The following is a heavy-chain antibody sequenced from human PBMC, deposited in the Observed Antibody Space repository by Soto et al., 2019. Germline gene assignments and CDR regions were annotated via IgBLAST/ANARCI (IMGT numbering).Heavy chain of an antibody. V-gene: IGHV3-13*01. Sequence: EVQLVESGGDLVQPGGSLRLSCAASGFTFSSYDFHWVRQATGKGLEWVSGIGTAGDTHYAGSVKGRFIMSRENAKNSLYLQMNSLRAGDTAVYYCTRGADGFDYWGQGTLVTVSS. CDR1: GFTFSSYD. CDR3: TRGADGFDY. CDR2: IGTAGDT. D-gene: IGHD3-16*01. J-gene: IGHJ4*02.